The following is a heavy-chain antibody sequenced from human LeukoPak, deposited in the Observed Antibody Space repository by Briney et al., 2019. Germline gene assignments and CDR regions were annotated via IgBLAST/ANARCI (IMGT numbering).Heavy chain of an antibody. D-gene: IGHD2-21*02. Sequence: PSETLSLTCTVSGASISTNYWSWIRQPPEKGLEWIGYVYYSGNTNYNPSLKSRVTISVDTSKNQFSLKLSSVTAADTAVYYCARYDCGGDCYPRYWGQGTLVTVSS. J-gene: IGHJ4*02. CDR3: ARYDCGGDCYPRY. V-gene: IGHV4-59*12. CDR2: VYYSGNT. CDR1: GASISTNY.